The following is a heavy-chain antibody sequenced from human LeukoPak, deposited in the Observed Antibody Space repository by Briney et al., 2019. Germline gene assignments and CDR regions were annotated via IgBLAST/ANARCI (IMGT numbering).Heavy chain of an antibody. D-gene: IGHD3-22*01. CDR3: ARGSGYNDALDI. Sequence: SGTLSLTCAVSGGSISSSNWWSWVRQPPGKGLEGIGEIYHSGSTNYNPSLKSRVTISVDKSKNQFSLRLTSVTAADTAVYYCARGSGYNDALDIWGQGTMVTVSS. CDR2: IYHSGST. J-gene: IGHJ3*02. CDR1: GGSISSSNW. V-gene: IGHV4-4*02.